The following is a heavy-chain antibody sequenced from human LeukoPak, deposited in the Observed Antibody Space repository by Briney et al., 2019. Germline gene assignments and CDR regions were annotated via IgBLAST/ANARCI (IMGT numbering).Heavy chain of an antibody. D-gene: IGHD6-13*01. V-gene: IGHV4-34*01. J-gene: IGHJ4*02. CDR3: ARAPPYSSSWYVY. Sequence: PSETLSLTCAGYGGSFSGYYWSWIRQPPGKGLEWIGEINHSGSTNYNPSLKSRVTISVDTSKNQFSLKLSSVTAADTAVYYCARAPPYSSSWYVYWGQGTLVTVSS. CDR2: INHSGST. CDR1: GGSFSGYY.